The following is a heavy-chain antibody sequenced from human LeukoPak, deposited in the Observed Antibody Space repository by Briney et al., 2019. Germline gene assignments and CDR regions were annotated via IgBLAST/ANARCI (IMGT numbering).Heavy chain of an antibody. J-gene: IGHJ4*02. CDR3: ARGALKWELPPIRARKSYYFDY. D-gene: IGHD1-26*01. CDR1: SGSFSNYY. CDR2: INQSGST. Sequence: SETLSLTCAVYSGSFSNYYWSWIRQPPGKGLEWSGEINQSGSTNYNPSLKRRVTISVDTSQNHFSLKLSSVTAADTAVYYCARGALKWELPPIRARKSYYFDYWGQGTLVTVSS. V-gene: IGHV4-34*01.